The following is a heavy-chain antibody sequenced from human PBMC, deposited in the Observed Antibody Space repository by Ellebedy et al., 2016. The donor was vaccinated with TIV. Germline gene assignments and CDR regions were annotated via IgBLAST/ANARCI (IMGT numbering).Heavy chain of an antibody. D-gene: IGHD6-13*01. CDR3: ARVGLQLVPGHDAFDI. V-gene: IGHV3-9*01. J-gene: IGHJ3*02. Sequence: SLKISCAASGFTFDDYAMHWVRQAPGKGLEWVSGISWNSGSIGYADSVKGRFTISRDNAKNSLYLQMNSLRAEDTAVYYCARVGLQLVPGHDAFDIWGQGTMVTVSS. CDR1: GFTFDDYA. CDR2: ISWNSGSI.